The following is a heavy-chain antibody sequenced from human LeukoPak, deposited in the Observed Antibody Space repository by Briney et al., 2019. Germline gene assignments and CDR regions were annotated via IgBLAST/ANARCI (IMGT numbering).Heavy chain of an antibody. CDR1: GGSFSGYY. Sequence: SETLSLTCAVYGGSFSGYYWSWIHQPPGKGLEWIGEINHSGSTNYNPSLKSRVTISVDTSKNQFSLKLSSVTAADTAVYYCARGSRKPAQWLALNPINWFDPWGQGTLVTVSS. CDR2: INHSGST. D-gene: IGHD6-19*01. V-gene: IGHV4-34*01. J-gene: IGHJ5*02. CDR3: ARGSRKPAQWLALNPINWFDP.